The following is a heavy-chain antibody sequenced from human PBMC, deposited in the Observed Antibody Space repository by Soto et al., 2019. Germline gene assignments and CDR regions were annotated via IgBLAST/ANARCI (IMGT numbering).Heavy chain of an antibody. D-gene: IGHD3-10*01. J-gene: IGHJ4*02. CDR1: GGSIASSSNY. CDR2: IYFNGGT. CDR3: AKDLGELLFDYFDY. Sequence: PSETLSLTCTVSGGSIASSSNYWGWIRQHPGKGLEWIGYIYFNGGTFYNPSLQSRLSISVDTSKNHFSLKLSSVTAEATAVYYCAKDLGELLFDYFDYWGQGTLVTVSS. V-gene: IGHV4-31*03.